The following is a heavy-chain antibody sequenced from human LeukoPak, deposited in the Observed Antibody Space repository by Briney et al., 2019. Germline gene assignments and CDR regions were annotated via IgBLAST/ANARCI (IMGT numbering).Heavy chain of an antibody. Sequence: GGSLRLSCAASGFIFSDYDMNWVRQAPGQGLEWVALFSSVGSYKYYADSVKGRFTISRDNAKSLVYLQLNSLRAGDTALYYCARGKYYYGSGSYYNVKGAFDIWGQGTMVTVSS. D-gene: IGHD3-10*01. CDR3: ARGKYYYGSGSYYNVKGAFDI. J-gene: IGHJ3*02. CDR1: GFIFSDYD. V-gene: IGHV3-21*01. CDR2: FSSVGSYK.